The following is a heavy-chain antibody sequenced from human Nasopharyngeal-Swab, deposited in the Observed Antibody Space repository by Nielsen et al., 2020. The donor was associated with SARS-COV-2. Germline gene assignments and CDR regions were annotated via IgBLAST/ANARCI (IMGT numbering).Heavy chain of an antibody. CDR1: GFTFSSYA. J-gene: IGHJ6*02. D-gene: IGHD6-13*01. V-gene: IGHV3-23*01. CDR2: ISGSGGST. CDR3: AKGHSSSWPDYYYYGMDV. Sequence: GESLKISCAASGFTFSSYAMSWVRQAPGKGLEWVSAISGSGGSTYYADSVKGRFTISRDNSKNTLYLQMNSLRAEDTAVYYCAKGHSSSWPDYYYYGMDVWGQGITVTVSS.